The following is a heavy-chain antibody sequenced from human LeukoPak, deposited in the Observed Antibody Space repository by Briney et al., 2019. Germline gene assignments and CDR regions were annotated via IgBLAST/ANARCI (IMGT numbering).Heavy chain of an antibody. J-gene: IGHJ5*02. V-gene: IGHV4-59*01. CDR3: ARGGYYGSGNDFRFDP. D-gene: IGHD3-10*01. Sequence: SETLSLTCAVYGGSFSGYYWSWFRQSPGKGLECIGYIHYTGSTNYNPSLMTRVTISVETSKNQFSLKLKSVTAADTAVYYCARGGYYGSGNDFRFDPWGQGTLVTVSS. CDR2: IHYTGST. CDR1: GGSFSGYY.